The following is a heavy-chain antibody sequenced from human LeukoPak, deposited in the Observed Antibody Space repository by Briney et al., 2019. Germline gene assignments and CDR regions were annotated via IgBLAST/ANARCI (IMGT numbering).Heavy chain of an antibody. CDR1: GFSLSTSGVG. CDR2: IYWNGDK. Sequence: SGPTLVNPTQTLTLTCTFSGFSLSTSGVGVGWIRQPPGKALEWLALIYWNGDKRYSPSLKSRLTITKDTSKNQVVLTMTNMDPVDTATYYCAHRRGIVVVPAAPPTWFDPWGQGTLVTVSS. V-gene: IGHV2-5*01. D-gene: IGHD2-2*01. CDR3: AHRRGIVVVPAAPPTWFDP. J-gene: IGHJ5*02.